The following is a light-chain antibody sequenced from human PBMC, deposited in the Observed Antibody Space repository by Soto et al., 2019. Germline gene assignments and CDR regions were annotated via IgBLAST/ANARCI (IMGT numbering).Light chain of an antibody. CDR1: QSVSSSY. V-gene: IGKV3-20*01. J-gene: IGKJ5*01. Sequence: EIVLTQSPGTLSLSPGERATLSCSAIQSVSSSYLAWYQQQPGQAPRLLVNGASSRATGIPDRFSVSGSGTDFTLTISRLEPEDSAVSYCQQYDESFLAYTFGQGTRLEIK. CDR2: GAS. CDR3: QQYDESFLAYT.